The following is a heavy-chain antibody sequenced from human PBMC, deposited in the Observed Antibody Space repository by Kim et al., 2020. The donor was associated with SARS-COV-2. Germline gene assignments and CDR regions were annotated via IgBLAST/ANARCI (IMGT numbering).Heavy chain of an antibody. D-gene: IGHD5-12*01. CDR1: GYTFTGYY. CDR2: IIPNSGGT. CDR3: AGSGYAYYYGMDV. J-gene: IGHJ6*02. Sequence: ASVKVSCKASGYTFTGYYMHWVRQAPGQGLEWMGRIIPNSGGTNYAQKFQGRVTMTRDTSISTAYMELSRLRSDDTAVYYCAGSGYAYYYGMDVWGQGTTLTVSS. V-gene: IGHV1-2*06.